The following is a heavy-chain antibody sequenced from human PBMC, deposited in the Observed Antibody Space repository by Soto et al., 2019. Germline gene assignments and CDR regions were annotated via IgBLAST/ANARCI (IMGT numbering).Heavy chain of an antibody. CDR1: GGSISSSSYY. CDR3: ARGGWYYDSSGAFDI. D-gene: IGHD3-22*01. CDR2: IYYSGST. J-gene: IGHJ3*02. V-gene: IGHV4-39*01. Sequence: PSETLSLTCTVSGGSISSSSYYWGWIRQPPGKGLEWIGSIYYSGSTYYNPSLKSRVTISVDTSKNQFSLKLSSVTAADTAVYYCARGGWYYDSSGAFDIWGQGTMVTVS.